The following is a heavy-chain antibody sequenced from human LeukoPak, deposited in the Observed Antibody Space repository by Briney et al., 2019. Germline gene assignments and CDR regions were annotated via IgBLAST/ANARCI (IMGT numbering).Heavy chain of an antibody. CDR1: GFTFTTYW. D-gene: IGHD6-25*01. CDR3: ARGGRAFDI. V-gene: IGHV3-7*01. J-gene: IGHJ3*02. CDR2: IKQDGSEK. Sequence: GGSLRLSCAASGFTFTTYWMGWVRQAPGKGLEWVANIKQDGSEKYYVDSVKGRFTISRDNAKNSLYLQMNSLRAEDTAVYYCARGGRAFDIWGQGTMVTVSS.